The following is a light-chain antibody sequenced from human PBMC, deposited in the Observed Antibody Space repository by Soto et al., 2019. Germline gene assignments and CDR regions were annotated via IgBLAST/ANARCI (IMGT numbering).Light chain of an antibody. V-gene: IGLV2-14*01. J-gene: IGLJ3*02. Sequence: QSALTQPASVSESPGQSITISCTGTSSDVGGYDYVSWYQQHPGKAPKLMIYEVSYRPSGVSNRFSGSKSGNTASLTISGLQAEDESDYYCSSYTSSSTLHWVFGGGTKVTVL. CDR1: SSDVGGYDY. CDR2: EVS. CDR3: SSYTSSSTLHWV.